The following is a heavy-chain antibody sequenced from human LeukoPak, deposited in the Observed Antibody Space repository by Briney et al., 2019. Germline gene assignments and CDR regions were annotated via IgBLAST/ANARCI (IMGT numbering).Heavy chain of an antibody. CDR3: ARDSRAFDC. CDR2: IKQDGTEK. J-gene: IGHJ4*02. CDR1: GFTFSSYW. V-gene: IGHV3-7*04. Sequence: PGGSLRLSCAASGFTFSSYWVAWVRQAPGKGLEWVANIKQDGTEKYYVDSEKGRFTISRDNAKNSLYLQMSSLRAEDTAVYYCARDSRAFDCWGQGTLVTVSS.